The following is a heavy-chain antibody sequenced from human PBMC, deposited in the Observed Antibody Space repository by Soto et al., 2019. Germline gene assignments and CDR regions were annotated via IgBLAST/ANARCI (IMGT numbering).Heavy chain of an antibody. CDR3: ARTTAVAGTPEFDY. CDR2: ISSSSSTI. D-gene: IGHD6-19*01. J-gene: IGHJ4*02. V-gene: IGHV3-48*01. CDR1: GFTFSSYS. Sequence: GGSLRLSCAASGFTFSSYSMNWVRQAPGKGLEWVSYISSSSSTIYYADSVKGRFTISRENSNNTLYLQLSSLRPEDTAVYYCARTTAVAGTPEFDYWGQGALVTVSS.